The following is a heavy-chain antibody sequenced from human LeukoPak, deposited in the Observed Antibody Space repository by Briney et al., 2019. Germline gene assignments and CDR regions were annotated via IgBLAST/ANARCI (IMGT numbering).Heavy chain of an antibody. CDR2: ISSSGSTI. V-gene: IGHV3-48*03. CDR1: GFTFSSYE. D-gene: IGHD2-2*01. J-gene: IGHJ6*04. CDR3: ARSYCSSTSCYLQDYGMDV. Sequence: GGSLRLSCAASGFTFSSYEMNWVRQAPGKGLEWVSYISSSGSTIYYADSVKGRFTISRDNAKNSLYLQMNSLRAEDTAVYYCARSYCSSTSCYLQDYGMDVWGKGTTVTVSS.